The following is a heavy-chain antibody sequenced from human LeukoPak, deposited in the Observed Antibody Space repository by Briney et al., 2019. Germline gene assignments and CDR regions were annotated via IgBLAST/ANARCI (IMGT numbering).Heavy chain of an antibody. CDR3: ASLYHQYYMDV. CDR1: GGSISSSSYY. J-gene: IGHJ6*03. V-gene: IGHV4-39*01. CDR2: IYYSGST. Sequence: PSGTLSLTCTVSGGSISSSSYYWGWIRQPPGKGLEWIVSIYYSGSTYYNPSLKSRVTISVDTSKNQFSLKLSSVTAADTAVYYCASLYHQYYMDVWGKGTTVTVSS. D-gene: IGHD3-16*01.